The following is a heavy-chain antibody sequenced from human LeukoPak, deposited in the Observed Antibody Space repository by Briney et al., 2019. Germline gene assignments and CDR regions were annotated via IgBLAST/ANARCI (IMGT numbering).Heavy chain of an antibody. Sequence: GGSLRLSCAASGFTVSSNYMSWVRQAPGKGLEWVSVIYSGGSTYYADSVKGRFTISRDNSKNTLYLQMNSLRAEDTAVYYCARAARITIFGVVPTQYGMDVWGQGTTVTVSS. CDR2: IYSGGST. J-gene: IGHJ6*02. V-gene: IGHV3-66*01. CDR1: GFTVSSNY. D-gene: IGHD3-3*01. CDR3: ARAARITIFGVVPTQYGMDV.